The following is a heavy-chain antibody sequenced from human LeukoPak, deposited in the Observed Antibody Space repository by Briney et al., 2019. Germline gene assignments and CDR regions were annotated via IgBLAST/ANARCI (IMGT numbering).Heavy chain of an antibody. CDR1: GGSVSDYY. J-gene: IGHJ4*02. CDR2: IYHTGCT. V-gene: IGHV4-59*02. Sequence: SETLSLTCTISGGSVSDYYWSWIRQSPGKGLEWIGYIYHTGCTSYSPSLKSRVTISADTSQNQFSLKLSSVTAADTAVYYCASRNLGNDYWGQGTLVTVSS. D-gene: IGHD7-27*01. CDR3: ASRNLGNDY.